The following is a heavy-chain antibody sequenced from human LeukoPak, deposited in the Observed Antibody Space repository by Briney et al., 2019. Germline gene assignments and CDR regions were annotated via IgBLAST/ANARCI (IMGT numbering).Heavy chain of an antibody. CDR2: INPNSGGT. J-gene: IGHJ4*02. V-gene: IGHV1-2*02. CDR1: GYTFTGYY. D-gene: IGHD3-10*01. CDR3: ARDLNYYGSGSYPNEPLDY. Sequence: ASVKVSCRASGYTFTGYYMHWVRQAPGQGLEWMGWINPNSGGTNYAQKFQGRVTMTRATSISTAYMELSRLRSDDTAVYYCARDLNYYGSGSYPNEPLDYWGQGTLVTVSS.